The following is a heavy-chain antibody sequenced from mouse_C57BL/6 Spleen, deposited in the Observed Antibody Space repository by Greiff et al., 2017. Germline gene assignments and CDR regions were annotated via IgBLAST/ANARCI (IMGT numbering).Heavy chain of an antibody. D-gene: IGHD1-1*01. CDR2: IEPEDGDT. CDR3: TTYYCGSSFAY. V-gene: IGHV14-1*01. J-gene: IGHJ3*01. Sequence: LQQSGAELVRPGASVKLSCTASGFNIKDHYMHWVKQRPEQGLEWIGRIEPEDGDTEYAPKFQGKATMTADTSSNTAYLQLSSLTSEDTAVYYCTTYYCGSSFAYWGQGTLVTVSA. CDR1: GFNIKDHY.